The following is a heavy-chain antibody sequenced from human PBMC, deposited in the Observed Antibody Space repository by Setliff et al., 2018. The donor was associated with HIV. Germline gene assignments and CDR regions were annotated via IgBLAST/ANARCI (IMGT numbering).Heavy chain of an antibody. CDR1: GDSISGYY. CDR3: ARGMVRGLRWDS. D-gene: IGHD3-10*01. V-gene: IGHV4-4*07. J-gene: IGHJ4*02. CDR2: VYTSGST. Sequence: SETLSLTCTVSGDSISGYYWSWIRQPAGKGLEWIGRVYTSGSTNYNPSLKSRVTMSVDTSKNQFSLKLSSVTAADTAVYYCARGMVRGLRWDSWGQGTLVTVSS.